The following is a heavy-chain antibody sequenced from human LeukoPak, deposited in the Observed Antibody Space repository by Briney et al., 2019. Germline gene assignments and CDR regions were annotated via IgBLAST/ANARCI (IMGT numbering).Heavy chain of an antibody. CDR2: ISDGGGTT. D-gene: IGHD1-14*01. CDR3: AKVGTGDLFRALDY. J-gene: IGHJ4*02. CDR1: GFTFSSYA. V-gene: IGHV3-23*01. Sequence: GGSLRLSCAASGFTFSSYAMSWVRQAPGKGLEWVSAISDGGGTTYYADSMQGRFTISRDYSKNTLFLQMNSLRADDTAVYYCAKVGTGDLFRALDYWGQGTLVTVSS.